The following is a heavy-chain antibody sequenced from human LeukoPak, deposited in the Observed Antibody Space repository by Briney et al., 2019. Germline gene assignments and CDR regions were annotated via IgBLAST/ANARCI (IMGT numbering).Heavy chain of an antibody. Sequence: GGSLRLSCAASEFTIGNYWMTWVRQAPGKGLEWVANIKQDGSEKYYVDSVKGRFTTSRDNAKNSLHLQMNSLRAEDTAVYYCARETPPDDNYYYGMDVWGQGTTVTVSS. J-gene: IGHJ6*02. V-gene: IGHV3-7*03. CDR2: IKQDGSEK. CDR1: EFTIGNYW. CDR3: ARETPPDDNYYYGMDV. D-gene: IGHD3-9*01.